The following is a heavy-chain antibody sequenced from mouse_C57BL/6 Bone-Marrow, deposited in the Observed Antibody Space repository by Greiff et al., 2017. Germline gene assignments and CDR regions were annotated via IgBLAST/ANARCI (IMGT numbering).Heavy chain of an antibody. J-gene: IGHJ4*01. CDR2: INPSSGYT. Sequence: QVHVKQSGAELARPGASVKMSCKASGYTFTSYTMHWVKQRPGQGLEWIGYINPSSGYTKYNQKFKDKATLTADKSSSTAYMQLSSLTSEDSAVYYCARGYGSRNAMDYWGQGTSVTVSS. CDR1: GYTFTSYT. D-gene: IGHD1-1*01. CDR3: ARGYGSRNAMDY. V-gene: IGHV1-4*01.